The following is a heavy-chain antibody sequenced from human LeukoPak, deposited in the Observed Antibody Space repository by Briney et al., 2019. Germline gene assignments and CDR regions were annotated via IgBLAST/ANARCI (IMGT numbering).Heavy chain of an antibody. D-gene: IGHD3-22*01. CDR3: AKDSWEVDYDSSGCLDY. CDR1: GFTFSSYG. V-gene: IGHV3-30*18. J-gene: IGHJ4*02. Sequence: PGGSLRLSCAASGFTFSSYGMHWVRQAPGKGLEWEAVISYDGSNKYYADSVKGRFTISRDNSKNTLYLQMNSLRAEDTAVYYCAKDSWEVDYDSSGCLDYWGQGTLVTVSS. CDR2: ISYDGSNK.